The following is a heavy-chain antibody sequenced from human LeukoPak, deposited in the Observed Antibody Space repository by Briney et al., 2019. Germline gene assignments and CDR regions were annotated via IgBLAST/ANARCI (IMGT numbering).Heavy chain of an antibody. J-gene: IGHJ4*02. V-gene: IGHV2-5*02. Sequence: ESGPTLVNPTQTLTLTCTFSGFSLSTTGVGVAWIRQPPGKALEWLALIYWDDDRRYSPSLKSRLTITKDTSKNQVVLTMTNMDPVDTATYYCAWSYREDTPDSSGYLQFDYWGQGTLVTVSS. CDR3: AWSYREDTPDSSGYLQFDY. D-gene: IGHD3-22*01. CDR2: IYWDDDR. CDR1: GFSLSTTGVG.